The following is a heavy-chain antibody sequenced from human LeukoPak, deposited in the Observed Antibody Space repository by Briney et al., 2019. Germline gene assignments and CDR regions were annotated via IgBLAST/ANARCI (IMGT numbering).Heavy chain of an antibody. D-gene: IGHD3-16*01. CDR3: AGVASIWGAFDI. V-gene: IGHV3-74*01. Sequence: GGSLRLSCAVSGFKFNSYWMNWVRQVPGKGLVWVAHINTHGNTANYADSVKGRFTISRDNSKNTLYLQMNSLRAEDTAVYYCAGVASIWGAFDIWGQGTMVTVSS. CDR2: INTHGNTA. J-gene: IGHJ3*02. CDR1: GFKFNSYW.